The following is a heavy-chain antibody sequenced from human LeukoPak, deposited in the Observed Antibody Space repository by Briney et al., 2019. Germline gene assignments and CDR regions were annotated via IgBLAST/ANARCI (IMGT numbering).Heavy chain of an antibody. CDR3: AVDSSYYYYGMDV. Sequence: SESLSLTCAVYGGSFSGSYWSWIRQPPGKGLEWIGEINHSESTNYNPSLKSRVTISVDTSKNQFSLKLSSVTAADTAVYYCAVDSSYYYYGMDVWGHGNTFTVSS. V-gene: IGHV4-34*01. CDR2: INHSEST. J-gene: IGHJ6*02. D-gene: IGHD5-24*01. CDR1: GGSFSGSY.